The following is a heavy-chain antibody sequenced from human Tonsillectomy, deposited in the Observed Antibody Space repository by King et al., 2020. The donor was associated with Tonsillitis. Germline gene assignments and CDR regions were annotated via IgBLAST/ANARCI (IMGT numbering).Heavy chain of an antibody. CDR2: LSGSGSSI. V-gene: IGHV3-48*01. J-gene: IGHJ3*02. CDR1: GFTFSSYS. D-gene: IGHD3-22*01. Sequence: VQLVESGGGLVQPGGSLRLSCAASGFTFSSYSMTWVRQAPGKGLEWVSYLSGSGSSIYYADYVKGRFTISRDNAKNSLYLQMNSLGAEDTAVYYCARIRSGYYSDAFDIWGQGTMVTVSS. CDR3: ARIRSGYYSDAFDI.